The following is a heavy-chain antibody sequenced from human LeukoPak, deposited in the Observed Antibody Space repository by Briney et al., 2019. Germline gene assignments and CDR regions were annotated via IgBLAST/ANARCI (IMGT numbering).Heavy chain of an antibody. CDR1: GGTFSSYA. J-gene: IGHJ4*02. CDR3: ASKLKYYYDSSGYYGPDY. Sequence: ASVKVSCKASGGTFSSYAISWVRQAPGQGLEWMGGIIPIFGTANYAQKFQGRVTITADESTSTAYMELSSLRSEDTAVYYCASKLKYYYDSSGYYGPDYWGQGTLVTASS. V-gene: IGHV1-69*13. D-gene: IGHD3-22*01. CDR2: IIPIFGTA.